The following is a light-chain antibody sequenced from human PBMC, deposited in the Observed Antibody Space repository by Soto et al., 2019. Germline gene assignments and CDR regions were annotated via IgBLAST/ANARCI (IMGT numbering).Light chain of an antibody. CDR1: TGAVTSGHY. CDR3: LLSYNAIRV. J-gene: IGLJ2*01. CDR2: DTT. V-gene: IGLV7-46*01. Sequence: QAVVTQEPSLTVSPGGTVTLTCGSSTGAVTSGHYPYWFQQKPGRAPRTLIYDTTNKHSWTPARFSGSLVGDKAALTLWGAQPEDEADYYCLLSYNAIRVFGGGTKLTVL.